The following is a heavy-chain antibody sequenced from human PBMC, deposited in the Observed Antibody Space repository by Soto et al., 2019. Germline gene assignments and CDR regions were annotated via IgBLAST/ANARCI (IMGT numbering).Heavy chain of an antibody. CDR2: IYDSESS. V-gene: IGHV4-30-4*01. J-gene: IGHJ4*02. Sequence: PSETLSLTCTVSGDSISSGDYFWSWIRQPPGKGLEWIGHIYDSESSYYKPSLKSRVTISVDTSKDQFSLKLSSVTAADTAVYYCARVMVYAKSAYYFDYWGQGTLVTVSS. CDR3: ARVMVYAKSAYYFDY. CDR1: GDSISSGDYF. D-gene: IGHD2-8*01.